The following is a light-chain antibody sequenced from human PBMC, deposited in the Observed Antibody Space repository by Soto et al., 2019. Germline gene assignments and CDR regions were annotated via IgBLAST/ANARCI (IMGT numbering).Light chain of an antibody. CDR2: GAS. CDR1: QSVSSN. Sequence: EIVMTQSPATLSVSPGERATLSCRASQSVSSNLAWYQQKPCQAPRLLIYGASTRATGIPARFSGSAAGTEFTLTSNSLQSEDFAVYYCQQYNNWPLFTFGRGTNVDIK. J-gene: IGKJ3*01. V-gene: IGKV3-15*01. CDR3: QQYNNWPLFT.